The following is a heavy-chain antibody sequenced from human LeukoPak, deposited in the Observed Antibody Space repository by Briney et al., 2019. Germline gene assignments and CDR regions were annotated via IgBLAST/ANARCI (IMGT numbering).Heavy chain of an antibody. D-gene: IGHD3-22*01. CDR3: VKDNSYYFDSSGYYVH. CDR1: DFSFITYA. Sequence: GGSLRLSCAASDFSFITYAMSWVRQAPGKGLEWVSTISGGGDVTYYADSVKGRFTISRDNSKNTVYLQMNSLRAEDTAIYYCVKDNSYYFDSSGYYVHWGQGTLVTVSS. J-gene: IGHJ4*02. V-gene: IGHV3-23*01. CDR2: ISGGGDVT.